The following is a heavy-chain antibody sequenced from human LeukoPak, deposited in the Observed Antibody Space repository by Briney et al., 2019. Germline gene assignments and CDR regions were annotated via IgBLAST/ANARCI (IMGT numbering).Heavy chain of an antibody. CDR1: GFTFDDYA. D-gene: IGHD6-6*01. CDR3: AKDGYSSSFSPPSFDP. V-gene: IGHV3-9*01. CDR2: ISWNSGSI. Sequence: PGGSLRLSCAASGFTFDDYAMHWVRQAPGKGLEWVSGISWNSGSIGYADSVKGRFTISRDNAKNSLYLQMSSLRAEDTALYYCAKDGYSSSFSPPSFDPWGQGTLVTVSS. J-gene: IGHJ5*02.